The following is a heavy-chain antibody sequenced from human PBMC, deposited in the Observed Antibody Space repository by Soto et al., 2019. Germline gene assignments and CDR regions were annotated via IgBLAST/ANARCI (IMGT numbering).Heavy chain of an antibody. V-gene: IGHV4-39*01. CDR1: AASSGRSSYF. D-gene: IGHD5-12*01. J-gene: IGHJ4*02. CDR2: LYYSGSA. CDR3: ARRDRGGNGGKSFPF. Sequence: SETLSLTCTVSAASSGRSSYFWGWIRQPPGKGLGWIGSLYYSGSAYYNPSLYSRVTISADTSKNLLSLKLRSVTAADTAVYYCARRDRGGNGGKSFPFWGQGTLVTVSS.